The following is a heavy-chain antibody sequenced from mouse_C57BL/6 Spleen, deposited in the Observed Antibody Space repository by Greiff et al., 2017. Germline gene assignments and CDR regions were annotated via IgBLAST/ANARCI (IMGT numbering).Heavy chain of an antibody. CDR2: IDPSDSYT. D-gene: IGHD4-1*02. Sequence: QVQLQQPGAELVMPGASVKLSCKASGYTFTSYWMHWVKQRPGQGLEWIGEIDPSDSYTNYNQKFKGKSTLTVDKSSSTAYMQLSSLTSEDSAVYYCAVQLGRGFAYWGQGTLVTVAA. J-gene: IGHJ3*01. CDR3: AVQLGRGFAY. V-gene: IGHV1-69*01. CDR1: GYTFTSYW.